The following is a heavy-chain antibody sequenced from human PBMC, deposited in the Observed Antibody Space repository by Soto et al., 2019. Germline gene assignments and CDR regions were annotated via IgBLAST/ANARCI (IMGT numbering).Heavy chain of an antibody. Sequence: QVQLVESGGGVVQPGRSLRLSCAASGFTFSSYGMHWVRQAPGKGLEWVAVIWYDGSNKYYADSVTGRFTISRDTSKNTLYLQLNSRRDEDTAVYYCAREQLVLTYYYYGMDVWGQGTTVTVSS. D-gene: IGHD6-6*01. V-gene: IGHV3-33*01. CDR3: AREQLVLTYYYYGMDV. CDR1: GFTFSSYG. CDR2: IWYDGSNK. J-gene: IGHJ6*02.